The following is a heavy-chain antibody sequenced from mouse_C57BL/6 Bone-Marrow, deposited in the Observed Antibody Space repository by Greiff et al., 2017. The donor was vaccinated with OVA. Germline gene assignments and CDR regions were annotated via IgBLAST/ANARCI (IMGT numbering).Heavy chain of an antibody. Sequence: DVLLVESGGGLVKPGGSLKLSCAASGFTFSSYTMSWVRQTPEKRLEWVATISGGGGNTYYPDSVKGRFTISRDNAKNTLYLQMSSLRSEDTALYYCANYCGSSYDVWGTGTTVTVSS. CDR2: ISGGGGNT. D-gene: IGHD1-1*01. J-gene: IGHJ1*03. V-gene: IGHV5-9*01. CDR1: GFTFSSYT. CDR3: ANYCGSSYDV.